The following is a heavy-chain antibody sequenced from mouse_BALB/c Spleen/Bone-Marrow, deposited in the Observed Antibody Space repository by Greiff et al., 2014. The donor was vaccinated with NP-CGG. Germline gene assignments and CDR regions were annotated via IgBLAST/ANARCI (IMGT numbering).Heavy chain of an antibody. CDR3: ARRGSPYYFDH. Sequence: VQLQQSGPELVKPGASVKISCKASGYTFTDYNMHWVKQSHGKSLEWIGYIYPYNGGTGYNQKFKNKATLTVDKSSSTAYMELRSLTSEDSAVYYCARRGSPYYFDHWGQGTTLTVSS. CDR1: GYTFTDYN. J-gene: IGHJ2*01. V-gene: IGHV1S29*02. CDR2: IYPYNGGT. D-gene: IGHD1-1*01.